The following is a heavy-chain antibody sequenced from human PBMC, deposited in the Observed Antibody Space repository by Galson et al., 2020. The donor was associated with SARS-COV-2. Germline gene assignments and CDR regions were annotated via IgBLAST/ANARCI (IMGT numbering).Heavy chain of an antibody. CDR2: IIPILGIA. CDR1: GGTFSSYA. V-gene: IGHV1-69*10. D-gene: IGHD2-15*01. J-gene: IGHJ4*02. CDR3: ATGGEGVVDNHDYFDY. Sequence: SVKVSCKASGGTFSSYAISWVRQAPGQGLEWMGGIIPILGIANYAQKFQGRVTITADKSTSTAYMELSSLRSEDTAVYYCATGGEGVVDNHDYFDYWGQGTLVTVSS.